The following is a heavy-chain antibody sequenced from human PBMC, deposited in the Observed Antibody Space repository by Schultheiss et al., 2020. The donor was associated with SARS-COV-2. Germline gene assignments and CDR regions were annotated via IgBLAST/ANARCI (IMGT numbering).Heavy chain of an antibody. D-gene: IGHD3-22*01. CDR3: ARESDYYDSSGPTLPDY. J-gene: IGHJ4*02. Sequence: SQTLSLTCAVYGGSFSDYYWNWIRQPPGKGLEWIGEINHSGSTKYNPSLKSRVTISVDTSKNQFSLKLSSVTAADTAVYYCARESDYYDSSGPTLPDYWGQGTLVTVSS. CDR1: GGSFSDYY. V-gene: IGHV4-34*09. CDR2: INHSGST.